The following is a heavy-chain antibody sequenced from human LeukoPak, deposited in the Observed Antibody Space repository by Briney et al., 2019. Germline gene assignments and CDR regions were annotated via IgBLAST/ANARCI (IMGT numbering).Heavy chain of an antibody. CDR2: IYYSGST. J-gene: IGHJ4*02. Sequence: SETLSLTCTVSGGSISSGGYYWSWIRQHPGTGLEWIGYIYYSGSTYYNPSLKSRVTISVDTSKNQFSLKLSSVTAADTAVYYCARDGGDGYDYWGQGTLVTVSS. CDR1: GGSISSGGYY. CDR3: ARDGGDGYDY. V-gene: IGHV4-31*03. D-gene: IGHD5-24*01.